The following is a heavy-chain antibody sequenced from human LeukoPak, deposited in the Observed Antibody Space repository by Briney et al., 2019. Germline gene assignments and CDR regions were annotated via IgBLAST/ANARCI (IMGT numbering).Heavy chain of an antibody. J-gene: IGHJ3*01. Sequence: PSQTLSLTCTVSGGSNSSGDYYWSWIRQPPGKGLEWIGYIYYSGSTYYNPSLKSRVTISVDTSKNQFSLKLSSVTAADTAVYYCARVVVAAGHWFDPWGQGTMVTVSS. CDR2: IYYSGST. V-gene: IGHV4-30-4*01. CDR1: GGSNSSGDYY. CDR3: ARVVVAAGHWFDP. D-gene: IGHD2-15*01.